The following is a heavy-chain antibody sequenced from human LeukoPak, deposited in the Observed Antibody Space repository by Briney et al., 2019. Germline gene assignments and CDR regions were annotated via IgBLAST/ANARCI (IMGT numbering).Heavy chain of an antibody. CDR1: GFIFSTYW. D-gene: IGHD6-19*01. CDR2: IKQDGSEK. Sequence: GGSLRLSCAASGFIFSTYWMSWVRQAPGKGLEWVANIKQDGSEKYYMDSVKGRFTISRDNAKNSLYLQVSSLRAEDTAVYYCARDFRGGWYDRYYDYWGQGTLVAVSS. J-gene: IGHJ4*02. V-gene: IGHV3-7*03. CDR3: ARDFRGGWYDRYYDY.